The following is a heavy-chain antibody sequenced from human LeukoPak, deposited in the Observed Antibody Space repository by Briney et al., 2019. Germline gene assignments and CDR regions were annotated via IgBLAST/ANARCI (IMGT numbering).Heavy chain of an antibody. CDR2: ISYDGSNK. D-gene: IGHD2-2*01. Sequence: GGSLRLSCAASGFTFSSYAMHWVRQAPGKGLEWVAVISYDGSNKYYADSVKGRFTISRDNSKNTLYLQMNSLRAEDTAVYYCARDGCSSPSCYVPPPYWGQGTLVTVSS. CDR3: ARDGCSSPSCYVPPPY. V-gene: IGHV3-30*04. CDR1: GFTFSSYA. J-gene: IGHJ4*02.